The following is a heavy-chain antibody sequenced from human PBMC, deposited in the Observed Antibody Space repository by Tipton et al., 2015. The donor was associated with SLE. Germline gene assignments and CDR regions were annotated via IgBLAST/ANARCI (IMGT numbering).Heavy chain of an antibody. Sequence: SGPEVKKPGSSVKVSCKASGGTFSDYYMSWIRQAPGKGLEWVSYISSSGSTIYYADSVKGRFTISRDNAKNSLYLQMNSLRAEDTAVYYCAREDTVTSSWDYWGQGTLVTVSS. CDR2: ISSSGSTI. CDR3: AREDTVTSSWDY. V-gene: IGHV3-11*04. D-gene: IGHD4-11*01. J-gene: IGHJ4*02. CDR1: GGTFSDYY.